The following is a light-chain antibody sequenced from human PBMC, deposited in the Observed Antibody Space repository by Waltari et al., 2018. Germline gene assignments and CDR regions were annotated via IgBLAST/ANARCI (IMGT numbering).Light chain of an antibody. CDR2: GKN. CDR1: SLRSYS. Sequence: SSELTQDPAVSVALGPTVRNTCQGDSLRSYSASRYQQKPGQAPVLVIYGKNNRPSGIPDRFSGSSSGNTASLTITGTQAEDEADYYCNSRDNSGNPVVFGGGTKLTVL. J-gene: IGLJ2*01. CDR3: NSRDNSGNPVV. V-gene: IGLV3-19*01.